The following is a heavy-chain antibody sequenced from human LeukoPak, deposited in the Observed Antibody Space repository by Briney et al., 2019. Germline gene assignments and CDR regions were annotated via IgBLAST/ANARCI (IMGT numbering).Heavy chain of an antibody. CDR2: TSAYNGNT. CDR1: GYTFTSYG. V-gene: IGHV1-18*01. Sequence: GASVKVSCKASGYTFTSYGISWVRQAPGQGLEWMGWTSAYNGNTNYAQKLQGRVTMTTDTSTSTAYTELRSLRSDDTAVYYCARDRAGATYYYYYGMDVWGQGTTVTVSS. CDR3: ARDRAGATYYYYYGMDV. D-gene: IGHD1-26*01. J-gene: IGHJ6*02.